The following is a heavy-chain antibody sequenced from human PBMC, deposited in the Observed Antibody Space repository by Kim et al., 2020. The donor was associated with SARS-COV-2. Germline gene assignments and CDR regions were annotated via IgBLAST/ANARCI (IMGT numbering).Heavy chain of an antibody. CDR1: GFSLSTSGVG. J-gene: IGHJ1*01. Sequence: SGPTLVKPTQTLTLTCTFSGFSLSTSGVGVGWIRQPPGKALEWLALIYWDDDKRYSPSLKSRLTITKDTSKNQVVLTMTNMDPVDTATYYCAHRLSSGWANREYFQHWGQGTLVTVSS. CDR3: AHRLSSGWANREYFQH. CDR2: IYWDDDK. V-gene: IGHV2-5*02. D-gene: IGHD6-19*01.